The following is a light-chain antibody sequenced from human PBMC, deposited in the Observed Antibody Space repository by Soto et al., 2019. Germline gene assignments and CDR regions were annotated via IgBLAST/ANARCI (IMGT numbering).Light chain of an antibody. V-gene: IGKV1-5*01. CDR1: QSISSW. Sequence: DIKMNQSPSTLSATVGDRVTITCRASQSISSWLAWYQQKPGKAPKLLIYDASSLESGVPSRFSGSGSGTEFTLTISSLQPDDFATYYCQQYNSYSTFGQGSMVDIK. J-gene: IGKJ1*01. CDR3: QQYNSYST. CDR2: DAS.